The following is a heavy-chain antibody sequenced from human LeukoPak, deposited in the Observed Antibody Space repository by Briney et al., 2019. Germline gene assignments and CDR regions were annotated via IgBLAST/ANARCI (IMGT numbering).Heavy chain of an antibody. J-gene: IGHJ6*03. CDR1: GGSFSGYY. CDR3: ARGSSYYDSSGYYYYYNYMDV. D-gene: IGHD3-22*01. V-gene: IGHV4-34*01. CDR2: INHSGST. Sequence: PSETLSLTCAVYGGSFSGYYWSWIRQPPGKGLEWIGEINHSGSTNYNPSLKSRVAISVDTSKNQFSLKLSSVTAADTAVYYCARGSSYYDSSGYYYYYNYMDVWGKGTTVTVSS.